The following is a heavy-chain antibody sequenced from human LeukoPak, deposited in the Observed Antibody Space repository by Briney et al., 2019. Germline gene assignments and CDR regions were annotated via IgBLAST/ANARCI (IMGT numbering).Heavy chain of an antibody. D-gene: IGHD2-2*01. Sequence: EASVKVSCKASGGTFSSYAISWVRQAPGQGLEWMGGIIPIFGTANYAQKFQGRVTITTDESTSTAYMELSSLRSEDTAVYYCARAGIVVVPAAIRADAFDIWGQGTMVTVSS. J-gene: IGHJ3*02. V-gene: IGHV1-69*05. CDR2: IIPIFGTA. CDR1: GGTFSSYA. CDR3: ARAGIVVVPAAIRADAFDI.